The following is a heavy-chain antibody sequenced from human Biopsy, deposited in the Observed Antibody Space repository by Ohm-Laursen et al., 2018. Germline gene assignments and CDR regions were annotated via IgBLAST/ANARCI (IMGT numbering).Heavy chain of an antibody. Sequence: GSLRLSCTASGFTVSTTYMSWVRQAPGRGLEWVSIIYLDGNTYYTDSVKVRFTISRDNSKNALYLQMNSLRPADTAKYYCVRGRAYWGQGTLVTVSS. CDR1: GFTVSTTY. CDR3: VRGRAY. J-gene: IGHJ4*02. V-gene: IGHV3-53*01. CDR2: IYLDGNT.